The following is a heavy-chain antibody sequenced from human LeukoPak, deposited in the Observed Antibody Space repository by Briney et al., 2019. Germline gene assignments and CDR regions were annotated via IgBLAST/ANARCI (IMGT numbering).Heavy chain of an antibody. Sequence: GASVKVSCKASGYTFTSYAMNWVRQAPGQGLEWMGWINTNTGNPTYAQGFTGRFVFSLDTPVSTAYLQISSLKAEDTAVYYCARDSSIYCSGGSCYVKGNFDYWGQGTLVTVSS. D-gene: IGHD2-15*01. V-gene: IGHV7-4-1*02. J-gene: IGHJ4*02. CDR2: INTNTGNP. CDR1: GYTFTSYA. CDR3: ARDSSIYCSGGSCYVKGNFDY.